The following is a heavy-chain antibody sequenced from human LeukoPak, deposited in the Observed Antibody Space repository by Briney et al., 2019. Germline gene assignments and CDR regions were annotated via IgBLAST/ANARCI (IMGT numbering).Heavy chain of an antibody. V-gene: IGHV4-59*01. CDR3: ARACGGSCYSGACDI. D-gene: IGHD2-15*01. J-gene: IGHJ3*02. CDR2: IYYSGST. Sequence: SETLSLTCTVSGGSISSYYWSWIRQPPGKGLEWIGYIYYSGSTNYNPSLKSRVTISVDTSKNQFSLKLSSVTAADTAVYYCARACGGSCYSGACDIWGQGTMVTVSS. CDR1: GGSISSYY.